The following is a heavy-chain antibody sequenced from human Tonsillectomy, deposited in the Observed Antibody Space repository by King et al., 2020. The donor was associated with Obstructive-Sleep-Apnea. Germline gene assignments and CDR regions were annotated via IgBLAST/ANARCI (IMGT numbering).Heavy chain of an antibody. CDR3: ARWGGSGSYASFGY. D-gene: IGHD1-26*01. CDR2: IYYSGST. CDR1: GGSISSSSYY. J-gene: IGHJ4*01. V-gene: IGHV4-39*07. Sequence: QLQESGPGLVKPSETLSLTCTVSGGSISSSSYYWGWIRQPPGKGLEWIGSIYYSGSTYYNPSLKSRVTISVDTSKNQFSLKLSSVTAADTAVYYCARWGGSGSYASFGYWGHGTLVTVSS.